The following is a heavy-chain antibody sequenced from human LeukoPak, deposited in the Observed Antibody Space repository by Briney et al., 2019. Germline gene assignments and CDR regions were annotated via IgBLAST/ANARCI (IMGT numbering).Heavy chain of an antibody. Sequence: ASVKVSCKASGYTFTSYYMHWVRQAPGQGLEWMEIINPSGGSTSYAQKFQGRVTMTRDTSTSTVYMELSSLRSEDTAVYYCARVSPVLELRGGYFDYWGQGTLVTVSS. V-gene: IGHV1-46*03. CDR3: ARVSPVLELRGGYFDY. CDR1: GYTFTSYY. CDR2: INPSGGST. D-gene: IGHD1-7*01. J-gene: IGHJ4*02.